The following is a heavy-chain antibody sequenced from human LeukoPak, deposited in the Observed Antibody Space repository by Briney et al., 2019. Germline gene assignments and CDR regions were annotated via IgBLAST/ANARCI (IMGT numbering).Heavy chain of an antibody. D-gene: IGHD3-16*01. CDR2: INHSGST. J-gene: IGHJ4*02. CDR1: GGSFSGYY. CDR3: ARPGDDY. Sequence: SETLSLTCAVYGGSFSGYYWSWIRQPPGKGLEWIGEINHSGSTNYNPSLKSRVTISVDTSKNQFSLKLSSVTAADTAVYYCARPGDDYWGQGTLVTVSS. V-gene: IGHV4-34*01.